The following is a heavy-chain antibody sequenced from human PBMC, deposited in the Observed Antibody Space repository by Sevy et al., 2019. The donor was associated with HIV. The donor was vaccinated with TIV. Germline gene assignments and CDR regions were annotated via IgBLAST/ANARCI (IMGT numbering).Heavy chain of an antibody. D-gene: IGHD3-22*01. Sequence: ASVKVSCMVSGYTLSELSMHWVRQAPGKGLEWMGSFDPEDDETIYAQKFQGRVTMTEDTSTDTAYMELNNLRSEDTAVYYCATTSDYYDGSGSPFDFWGQGTLVTVSS. CDR3: ATTSDYYDGSGSPFDF. CDR1: GYTLSELS. J-gene: IGHJ4*02. CDR2: FDPEDDET. V-gene: IGHV1-24*01.